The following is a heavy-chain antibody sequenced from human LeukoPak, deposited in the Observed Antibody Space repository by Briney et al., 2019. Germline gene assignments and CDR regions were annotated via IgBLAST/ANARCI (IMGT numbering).Heavy chain of an antibody. J-gene: IGHJ4*02. D-gene: IGHD3-16*01. CDR3: AKDYAVGSIDY. Sequence: GGSLRLSCAASGFTVSSNYMSWIRQAPGKGLEWVSSISRSGESTFYADSVRGRFTISRDNSKNTVSLRMESLRAEDTALYYCAKDYAVGSIDYWGQGTLVTVSS. CDR2: ISRSGEST. V-gene: IGHV3-23*01. CDR1: GFTVSSNY.